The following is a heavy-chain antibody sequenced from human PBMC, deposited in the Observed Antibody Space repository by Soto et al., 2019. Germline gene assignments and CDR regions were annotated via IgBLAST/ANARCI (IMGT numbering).Heavy chain of an antibody. CDR2: IIPKLGSA. J-gene: IGHJ4*02. Sequence: QVQLVQSGAEVKEPGSSVKVPCKASGGGNLRDYRTTCVRRAPGQGLGWMGVIIPKLGSANYAQNFQGRVSITAAESRNTVYSELRSPRSDDTAVYYCARGGDVYNFGAVYWGQGTPVTVSS. CDR3: ARGGDVYNFGAVY. CDR1: GGGNLRDYR. V-gene: IGHV1-69*01. D-gene: IGHD2-21*01.